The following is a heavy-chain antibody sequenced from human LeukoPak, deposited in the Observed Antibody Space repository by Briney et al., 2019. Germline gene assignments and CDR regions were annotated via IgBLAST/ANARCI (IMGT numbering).Heavy chain of an antibody. Sequence: SETLSLTCTVSGGSISSGDYFWSWLRQPPGKGLEWIGYIYYSGSTYYNPSLRSRVTISVDTSKNQFSLNLSSVTAADTAVFYCARDRARYGAYDHFDYWGQGTLVTVSS. CDR3: ARDRARYGAYDHFDY. CDR2: IYYSGST. J-gene: IGHJ4*02. V-gene: IGHV4-30-4*01. D-gene: IGHD4-17*01. CDR1: GGSISSGDYF.